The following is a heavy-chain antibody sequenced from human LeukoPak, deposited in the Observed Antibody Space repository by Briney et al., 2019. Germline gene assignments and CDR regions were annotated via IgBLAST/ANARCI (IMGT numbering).Heavy chain of an antibody. CDR1: GFTFSSYW. V-gene: IGHV3-7*04. CDR3: ARGPYCSSTSCQYFDY. D-gene: IGHD2-2*01. J-gene: IGHJ4*02. Sequence: GGSLRLSCAASGFTFSSYWMNWVRQAPGKGLERVANINQDGNEKYYVDSVKGRFTISRDNAKNSLYLQMNSLRGEDTAVYYCARGPYCSSTSCQYFDYWGQGTLVTVSS. CDR2: INQDGNEK.